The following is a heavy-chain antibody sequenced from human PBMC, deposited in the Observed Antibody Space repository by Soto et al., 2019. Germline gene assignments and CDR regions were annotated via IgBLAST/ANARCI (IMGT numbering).Heavy chain of an antibody. Sequence: ESLKIACKGSLSSLTSHCISWVRQMPGKGLEWMGSIDTSDSYTNYSPSFQGHVTISADTSISTAYLQWSSLKASDTAMYYCAVPLGYCSGGSCYARRAFDYWGQGTLVTVSS. J-gene: IGHJ4*02. CDR3: AVPLGYCSGGSCYARRAFDY. CDR1: LSSLTSHC. V-gene: IGHV5-10-1*01. D-gene: IGHD2-15*01. CDR2: IDTSDSYT.